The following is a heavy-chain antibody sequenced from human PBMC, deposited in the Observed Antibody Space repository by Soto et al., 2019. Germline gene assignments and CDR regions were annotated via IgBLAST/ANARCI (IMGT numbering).Heavy chain of an antibody. J-gene: IGHJ5*02. Sequence: QEQLVESGGGVVQPGSSLRLSCAASGFALRSYGMHWVRQAPGKGLEWVALISHDGDKEYYADSVKGRFTISRDNSENTLFLRMNSLTADDSAVYFCAKAGFTIFGEGFDPWGQGTRVTVSS. CDR3: AKAGFTIFGEGFDP. D-gene: IGHD3-3*01. CDR1: GFALRSYG. CDR2: ISHDGDKE. V-gene: IGHV3-30*18.